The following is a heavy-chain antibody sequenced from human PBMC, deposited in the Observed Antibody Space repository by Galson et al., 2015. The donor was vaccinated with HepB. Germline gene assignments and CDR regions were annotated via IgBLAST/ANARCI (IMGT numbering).Heavy chain of an antibody. D-gene: IGHD1-26*01. CDR3: ASDRYSESYFSIYPFGMGV. V-gene: IGHV5-10-1*01. CDR1: GYSFTNYW. CDR2: IDPSDSYT. Sequence: KVSCKGSGYSFTNYWITWVRQMPGKGLEWMGRIDPSDSYTNYSPSFQGHVTISADKSISTSYLQWNSLKASDTAMYYCASDRYSESYFSIYPFGMGVWGQGATVTVSS. J-gene: IGHJ6*02.